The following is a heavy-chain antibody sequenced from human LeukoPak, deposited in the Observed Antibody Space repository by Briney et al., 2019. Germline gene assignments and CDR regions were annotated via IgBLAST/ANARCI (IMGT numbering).Heavy chain of an antibody. CDR2: INPSSGSI. D-gene: IGHD4-11*01. CDR1: GYTFSSY. J-gene: IGHJ3*02. Sequence: ASVKVSCKASGYTFSSYMHWVRQAPGQGLEWMGIINPSSGSISYAQKFQGRVTMTRVTSTSTLYMELSSLRSEDTAVYYCARGNYGKATDIWGQGTMVTVSS. CDR3: ARGNYGKATDI. V-gene: IGHV1-46*01.